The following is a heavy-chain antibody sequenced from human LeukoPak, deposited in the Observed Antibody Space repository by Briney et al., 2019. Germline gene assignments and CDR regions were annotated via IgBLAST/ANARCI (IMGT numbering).Heavy chain of an antibody. CDR2: ISYDGSNK. CDR3: ARDGRDGIQSFDFDY. V-gene: IGHV3-30-3*01. CDR1: GFTFSSYA. Sequence: GRSLRLSCAASGFTFSSYAMHWVRQAPGKGLEWVAVISYDGSNKYYADSVKGRFTISRDNSKNTLYLQMNSLRAEDTAVYYCARDGRDGIQSFDFDYWGQGTLVTVSS. J-gene: IGHJ4*02. D-gene: IGHD5-24*01.